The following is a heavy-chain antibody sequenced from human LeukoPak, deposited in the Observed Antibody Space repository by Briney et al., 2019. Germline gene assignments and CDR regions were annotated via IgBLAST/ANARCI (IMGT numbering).Heavy chain of an antibody. CDR1: GGSISSSSYY. D-gene: IGHD6-19*01. J-gene: IGHJ4*02. CDR2: IYYSGST. CDR3: ARRGPIWGSGSNFDY. Sequence: PSETLSLTCSVSGGSISSSSYYRGWIRQPPGRGLEWIGSIYYSGSTYYNPSLKSRVTISVDTSKNQFSLKLSYVTAADTAVYYCARRGPIWGSGSNFDYWGQGTLVTLCS. V-gene: IGHV4-39*01.